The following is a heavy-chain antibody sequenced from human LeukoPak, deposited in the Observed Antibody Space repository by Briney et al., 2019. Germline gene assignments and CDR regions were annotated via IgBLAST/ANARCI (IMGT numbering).Heavy chain of an antibody. CDR3: AKAMSGAVDH. J-gene: IGHJ4*02. Sequence: SGASLRLSCAASGFSFDDYAMYWVRQAPGKGLEWVSGITWNSGTLGYADSVKGRFTISRDNAKNSLYLQMNSLRTEDTALYYCAKAMSGAVDHWGQGTLVTVSS. D-gene: IGHD4/OR15-4a*01. V-gene: IGHV3-9*01. CDR2: ITWNSGTL. CDR1: GFSFDDYA.